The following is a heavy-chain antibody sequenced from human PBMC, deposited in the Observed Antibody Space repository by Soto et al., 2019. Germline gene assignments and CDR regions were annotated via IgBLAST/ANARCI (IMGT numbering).Heavy chain of an antibody. D-gene: IGHD4-17*01. V-gene: IGHV3-21*01. J-gene: IGHJ4*02. CDR2: ISSSSSYI. CDR3: AREGRETTSMDY. Sequence: GGSLRLSCAASGFTFSSYSMNWVRQAPGKGLEWVSSISSSSSYIYYADSVKGRFTISRDNAKNSLYLQMNSLRAEDTAVYYCAREGRETTSMDYWGQGTLVTVSS. CDR1: GFTFSSYS.